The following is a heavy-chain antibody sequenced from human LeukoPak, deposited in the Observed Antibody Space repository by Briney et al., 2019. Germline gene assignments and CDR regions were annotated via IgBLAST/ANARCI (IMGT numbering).Heavy chain of an antibody. CDR1: GLTFSSNA. V-gene: IGHV3-23*01. J-gene: IGHJ4*02. CDR3: AKDQPRSGWAFDY. D-gene: IGHD6-19*01. Sequence: PGGSLRLSCAAPGLTFSSNAMSLVRQAPGKGLEWVSAIIASGGRTYYADSVKGRFTISRDNSKNTLYLQMNSLRAEDTAVYYCAKDQPRSGWAFDYWGQGTQVTVSS. CDR2: IIASGGRT.